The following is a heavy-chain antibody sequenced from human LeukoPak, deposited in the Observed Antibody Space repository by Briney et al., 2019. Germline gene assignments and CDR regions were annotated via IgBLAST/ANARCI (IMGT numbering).Heavy chain of an antibody. CDR1: GGTFSSYA. D-gene: IGHD6-13*01. V-gene: IGHV1-69*06. CDR2: IIPIFGTA. Sequence: ASVKVSCKASGGTFSSYAISWVRQAPGQGLEWMGGIIPIFGTANYAQKFQGRVTITADKSTSTAYKELSSLRSEDTAVYYCARGLGSSWYLPRFDPWGQGTLVTVSS. CDR3: ARGLGSSWYLPRFDP. J-gene: IGHJ5*02.